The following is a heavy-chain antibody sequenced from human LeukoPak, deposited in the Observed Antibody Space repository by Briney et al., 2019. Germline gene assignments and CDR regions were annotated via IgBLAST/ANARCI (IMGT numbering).Heavy chain of an antibody. CDR1: GFTFSSYS. CDR3: ARDPSLGDYDSSGY. D-gene: IGHD3-22*01. Sequence: PGGSLRLSCAASGFTFSSYSMNWVRQAPGKGLEWVSSISSSSSYIYYADSVKGRFTTSRDNAKNSLYLQMNSLRAEDTAVYYCARDPSLGDYDSSGYWGQGTLVTVSS. CDR2: ISSSSSYI. V-gene: IGHV3-21*01. J-gene: IGHJ4*02.